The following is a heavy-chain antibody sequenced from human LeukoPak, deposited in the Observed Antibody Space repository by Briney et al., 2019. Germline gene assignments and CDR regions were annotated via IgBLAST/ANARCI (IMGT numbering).Heavy chain of an antibody. D-gene: IGHD6-13*01. V-gene: IGHV4-39*01. CDR2: IFYSTTT. CDR3: ARHGPGSSWYPGNWFDP. J-gene: IGHJ5*02. Sequence: SETLSLTCTVSGASISDSDYSWGWIRQPPGKGLEWIGNIFYSTTTYYNPSLKSRVTISVDTSKNQFSLKLSSATAADTAVYYCARHGPGSSWYPGNWFDPWGQGTLVTVSS. CDR1: GASISDSDYS.